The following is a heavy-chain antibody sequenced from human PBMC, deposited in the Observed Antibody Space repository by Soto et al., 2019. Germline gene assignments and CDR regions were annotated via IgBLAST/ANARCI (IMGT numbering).Heavy chain of an antibody. V-gene: IGHV3-30*04. CDR1: GFTFSSYA. J-gene: IGHJ4*02. Sequence: GGSLRLSCAASGFTFSSYAMHWVRQAPGKGLEWVAVISYDGSNKYYADSVKGRFTISRDNSKNTLYLQMNSLRAEDTAVYYCARAGAPRAPAGVWDYWGQGTLVTVSS. CDR3: ARAGAPRAPAGVWDY. CDR2: ISYDGSNK. D-gene: IGHD6-13*01.